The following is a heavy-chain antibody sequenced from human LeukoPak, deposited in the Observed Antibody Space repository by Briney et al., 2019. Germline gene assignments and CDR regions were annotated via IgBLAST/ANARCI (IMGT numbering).Heavy chain of an antibody. Sequence: SVKVSCKASGGTFSSYAISWVRPAPGQGLEWMGGIIPIFGTANYAQKFQGRVTITADESTSTAYMELSSLRSEDTAVYYCARVRVGATKVLDYWGQGTLVTVSS. CDR3: ARVRVGATKVLDY. V-gene: IGHV1-69*13. D-gene: IGHD1-26*01. CDR2: IIPIFGTA. J-gene: IGHJ4*02. CDR1: GGTFSSYA.